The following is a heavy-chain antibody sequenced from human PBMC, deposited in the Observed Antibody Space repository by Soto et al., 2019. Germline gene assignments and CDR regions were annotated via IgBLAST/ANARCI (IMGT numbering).Heavy chain of an antibody. Sequence: QVQLVQSGAELKKPGASVKVSCKASGYTFTNHGISWVRQAPGQGLEWVGWVSGYNDKTKSAQKFQGRVTMTTDTSTNTAYMELRSLRSDDPAVYFGARDFYPVAYFFDYWGQGTLVTVSS. J-gene: IGHJ4*02. CDR3: ARDFYPVAYFFDY. CDR2: VSGYNDKT. CDR1: GYTFTNHG. D-gene: IGHD2-21*01. V-gene: IGHV1-18*04.